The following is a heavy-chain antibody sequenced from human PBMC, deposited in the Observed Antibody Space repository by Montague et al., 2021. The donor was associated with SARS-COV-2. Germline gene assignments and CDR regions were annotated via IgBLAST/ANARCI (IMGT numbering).Heavy chain of an antibody. D-gene: IGHD3-22*01. Sequence: SETLSLTCAVYGGSFGDDHWSWIRQPPGKGLEWIGNISQSGRTNXNPSLKSRVTISVDTSKNQFSLKLTSVTAADTGLYFCARGHLSVSMIVVVLTSASYYFDYWGQGAQVTVSS. V-gene: IGHV4-34*01. CDR1: GGSFGDDH. CDR3: ARGHLSVSMIVVVLTSASYYFDY. CDR2: ISQSGRT. J-gene: IGHJ4*02.